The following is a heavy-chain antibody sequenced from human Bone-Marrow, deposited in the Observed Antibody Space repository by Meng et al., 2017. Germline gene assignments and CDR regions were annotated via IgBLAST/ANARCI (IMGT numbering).Heavy chain of an antibody. CDR3: ARDIGGYGACDY. V-gene: IGHV4-30-4*01. J-gene: IGHJ4*02. Sequence: QVQLQESGPGLVKPPQTLSLTCPVSSGSISSDDYFWTWIRQPPGKGLEWIGYIYYSGSTYYNPSLKSPLTISVDTSKNHFSLKLSSVTAADTAVYFCARDIGGYGACDYWGQGNLVTVSS. CDR2: IYYSGST. D-gene: IGHD4-17*01. CDR1: SGSISSDDYF.